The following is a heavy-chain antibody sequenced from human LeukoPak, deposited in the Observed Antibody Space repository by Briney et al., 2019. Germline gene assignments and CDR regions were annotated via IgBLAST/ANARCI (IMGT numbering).Heavy chain of an antibody. CDR1: GGTFSSYA. CDR2: IIPIFGTA. D-gene: IGHD3-9*01. V-gene: IGHV1-69*13. Sequence: EASVKVSCKASGGTFSSYAISWVRQAPGQGLEWMGGIIPIFGTANYAQKFQGRVTITADESTSTAYMELSSLRSEDTAVYYCARKTISTKLRVEYGMDVWGQGTTVTVSS. CDR3: ARKTISTKLRVEYGMDV. J-gene: IGHJ6*02.